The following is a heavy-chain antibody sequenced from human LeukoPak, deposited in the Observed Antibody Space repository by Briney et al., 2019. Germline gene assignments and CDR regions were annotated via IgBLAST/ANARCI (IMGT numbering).Heavy chain of an antibody. CDR2: TRNKANGYTT. CDR3: ARVRYYYDSSGSQIEYYFDY. CDR1: GLTLSDHY. J-gene: IGHJ4*02. V-gene: IGHV3-72*01. Sequence: PGGSLRLSCAASGLTLSDHYIDWVRQAPGKGLEWVGRTRNKANGYTTEYAASLKGRFTISRDASKNTLYLQMSSLKTEDTAVYYCARVRYYYDSSGSQIEYYFDYWGQGTLVTVSS. D-gene: IGHD3-22*01.